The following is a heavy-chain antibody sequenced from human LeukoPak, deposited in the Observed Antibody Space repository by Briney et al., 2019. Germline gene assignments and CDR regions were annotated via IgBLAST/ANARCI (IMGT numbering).Heavy chain of an antibody. J-gene: IGHJ4*02. CDR1: GFTFSSYA. CDR3: ARDLLSSNYCDY. CDR2: ISYDGSNK. V-gene: IGHV3-30-3*01. Sequence: GGSLRLSCAASGFTFSSYAMHWVRQAPGKGLEWVAVISYDGSNKYYADSVKGRFTISRDNSKNTLYLQKNSLRAEDTAVYYYARDLLSSNYCDYWGQGTLVTVSS. D-gene: IGHD2/OR15-2a*01.